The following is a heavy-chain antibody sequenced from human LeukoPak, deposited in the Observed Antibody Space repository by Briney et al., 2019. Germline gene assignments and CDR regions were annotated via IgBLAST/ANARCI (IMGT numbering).Heavy chain of an antibody. CDR3: ARVSRELLRGYYYYYMDV. CDR2: MNPNSGNT. J-gene: IGHJ6*03. D-gene: IGHD1-26*01. Sequence: ASVKVSCKASGYTFTGYYMHWVRQAPGQGLEWMGWMNPNSGNTGYAQKFQGRVTMTRNTSISTAYMELSSLRSEDTAVYYCARVSRELLRGYYYYYMDVWGKGTTVTISS. V-gene: IGHV1-8*02. CDR1: GYTFTGYY.